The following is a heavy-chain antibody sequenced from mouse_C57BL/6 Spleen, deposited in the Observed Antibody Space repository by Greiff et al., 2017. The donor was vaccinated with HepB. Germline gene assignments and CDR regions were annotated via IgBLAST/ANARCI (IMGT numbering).Heavy chain of an antibody. J-gene: IGHJ4*01. Sequence: DVHLVESGGGLVKPGGSLKLSCAASGFTFSSYTMSWVRQTPEKRLEWVATISGGGGNTYYPDSVKGRFTISRDNAKNTLYLQMSSLRSEDTALYYCARHTGAMDYWGQGTSVTVSS. CDR3: ARHTGAMDY. CDR1: GFTFSSYT. V-gene: IGHV5-9*01. CDR2: ISGGGGNT. D-gene: IGHD4-1*01.